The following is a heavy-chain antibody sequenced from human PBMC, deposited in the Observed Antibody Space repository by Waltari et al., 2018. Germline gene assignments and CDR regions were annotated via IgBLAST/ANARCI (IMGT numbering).Heavy chain of an antibody. J-gene: IGHJ4*02. D-gene: IGHD2-2*01. Sequence: QVQLVQSGAEVRKPGSSVKLSCKTSGEIFSSHAFSWVRQAPGQGLQWMGEVMPIFGRVDSAQKFQDRVTISADDSTSTAHMELTSLRSEDTAMYYCVSSSTSNRVWDYWGPGTLVTVSS. V-gene: IGHV1-69*12. CDR3: VSSSTSNRVWDY. CDR1: GEIFSSHA. CDR2: VMPIFGRV.